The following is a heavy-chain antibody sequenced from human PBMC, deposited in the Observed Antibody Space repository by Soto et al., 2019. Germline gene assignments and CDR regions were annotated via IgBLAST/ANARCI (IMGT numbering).Heavy chain of an antibody. J-gene: IGHJ6*02. CDR2: INHSGST. CDR1: GGSFSGYY. Sequence: SETLSLTCAVYGGSFSGYYWSWIRQPPGKGLEWIGEINHSGSTNYNPSLKSRVTISVDTSKNQFSLKLSSVTAADTAVYYCARASGWYGGYYGMDVWGQGTTVTVSS. V-gene: IGHV4-34*01. CDR3: ARASGWYGGYYGMDV. D-gene: IGHD6-19*01.